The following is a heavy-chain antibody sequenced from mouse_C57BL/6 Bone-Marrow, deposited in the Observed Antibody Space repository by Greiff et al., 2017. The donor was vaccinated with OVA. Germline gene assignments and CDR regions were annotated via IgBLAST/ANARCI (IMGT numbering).Heavy chain of an antibody. CDR1: GFNIKDDY. D-gene: IGHD1-1*01. CDR2: IDPENGDT. J-gene: IGHJ1*03. CDR3: TTESSYGSSHWYFDV. Sequence: EVQVVESGAELVRPGASVKLSCTASGFNIKDDYMHWVKQRPEQGLEWIGWIDPENGDTEYASKFQGKATITADTSSNTAYLQLSSLTSEDTAVYYCTTESSYGSSHWYFDVWGTGTTVTVSS. V-gene: IGHV14-4*01.